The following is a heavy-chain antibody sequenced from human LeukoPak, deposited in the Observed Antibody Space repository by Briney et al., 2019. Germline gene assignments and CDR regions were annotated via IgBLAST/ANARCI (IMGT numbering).Heavy chain of an antibody. CDR1: GYTFTSYA. J-gene: IGHJ6*03. CDR2: MNHNSGNT. D-gene: IGHD6-13*01. Sequence: ASVKVSCKASGYTFTSYAINWVRQATGQGHEWMGWMNHNSGNTGYAQKFQGRVTMTRNTSISTAYMELSSMRSEGTAVYYCARVAAAGRAAYYMDVWGKGTTVTVSS. V-gene: IGHV1-8*01. CDR3: ARVAAAGRAAYYMDV.